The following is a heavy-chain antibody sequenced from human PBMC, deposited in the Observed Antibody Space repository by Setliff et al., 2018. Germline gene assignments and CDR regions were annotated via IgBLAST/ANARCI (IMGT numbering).Heavy chain of an antibody. D-gene: IGHD2-8*02. J-gene: IGHJ4*02. CDR1: GYSFSSNA. Sequence: VASVKVSCKASGYSFSSNAFHWVRQAPGQTLEWMGWIHADSSNTLYSQRFQDRITISRDTSATTVHMELSSLRSDDTAVYYCARMSTSGPHYDYWGQGTLVTVSS. CDR3: ARMSTSGPHYDY. V-gene: IGHV1-3*01. CDR2: IHADSSNT.